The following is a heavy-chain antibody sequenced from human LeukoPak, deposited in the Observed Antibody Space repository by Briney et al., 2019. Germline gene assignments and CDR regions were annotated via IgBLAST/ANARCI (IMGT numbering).Heavy chain of an antibody. CDR2: ISYDGSNK. D-gene: IGHD6-13*01. J-gene: IGHJ6*02. CDR1: GFTFSSYG. V-gene: IGHV3-30*18. Sequence: GRSLRLSCAASGFTFSSYGMHWVRQAPGKGLEWVAVISYDGSNKYYADSVKGRFTISRDNSKSTLYLQMNSLRAEDTAVYYCAKDRGSSSWYDYYYYGMDVWGQGTTVTVSS. CDR3: AKDRGSSSWYDYYYYGMDV.